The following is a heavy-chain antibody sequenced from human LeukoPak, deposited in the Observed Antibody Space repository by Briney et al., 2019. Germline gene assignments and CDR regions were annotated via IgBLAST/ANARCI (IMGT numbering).Heavy chain of an antibody. CDR2: IKQDGSET. CDR3: ARLVAALGY. Sequence: GGSLRLSCIDSGFTFSSYSMSWVRQAPGKGLEWVANIKQDGSETYYVDSVKGRFTISRDNAKNSLYLQMNSLRDEDTAVYYCARLVAALGYWGQGTLVTVSS. CDR1: GFTFSSYS. D-gene: IGHD6-6*01. J-gene: IGHJ4*02. V-gene: IGHV3-7*01.